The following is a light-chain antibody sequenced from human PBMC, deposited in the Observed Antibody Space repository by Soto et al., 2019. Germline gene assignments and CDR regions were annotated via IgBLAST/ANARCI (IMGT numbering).Light chain of an antibody. CDR2: GNK. J-gene: IGLJ1*01. Sequence: QSVLTQPPSVSGALGPRVTISCTGSGLNIGAGYDVHWYQQLPGTAPKVVIYGNKIRPSGVPDRFSGSKSGTSASLAITGLQAEDEAEYYCQSFDAGVSGYVFGPGTKVTVL. CDR1: GLNIGAGYD. V-gene: IGLV1-40*01. CDR3: QSFDAGVSGYV.